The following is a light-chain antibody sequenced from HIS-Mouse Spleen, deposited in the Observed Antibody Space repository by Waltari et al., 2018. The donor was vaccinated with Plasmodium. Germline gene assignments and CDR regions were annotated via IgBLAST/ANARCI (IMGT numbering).Light chain of an antibody. CDR1: QSVSSY. Sequence: EIVLTQSPATLSLSPGERASQSVSSYLAWYQQKPGQAPRLLIYDASNRATGIPARFSGSGSGTDFTLTISSLEPEDFAVYYCQQRSNWAPLTFGGGTK. CDR3: QQRSNWAPLT. CDR2: DAS. V-gene: IGKV3-11*01. J-gene: IGKJ4*01.